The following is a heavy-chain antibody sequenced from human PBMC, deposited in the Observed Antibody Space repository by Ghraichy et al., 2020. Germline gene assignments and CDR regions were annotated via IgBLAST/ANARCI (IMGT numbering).Heavy chain of an antibody. Sequence: GGSLRLSCAASGFSFSNYGMHWVRQAPGKGLEWVAFIRYDGSNKYYADSVKGRFTISRDNSKNTLYVQMNSLRAEDTAVYYCAKDSQWRITRYYFDYWGQGTLVTVSS. D-gene: IGHD3-10*01. V-gene: IGHV3-30*02. CDR3: AKDSQWRITRYYFDY. J-gene: IGHJ4*02. CDR2: IRYDGSNK. CDR1: GFSFSNYG.